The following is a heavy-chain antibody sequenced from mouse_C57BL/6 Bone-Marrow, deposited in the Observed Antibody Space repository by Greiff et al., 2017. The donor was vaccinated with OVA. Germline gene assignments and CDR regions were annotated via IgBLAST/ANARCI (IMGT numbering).Heavy chain of an antibody. Sequence: VQLVESGAELARPGASVKLSCKASGYTFTSYGISWVKQRTGQGLEWIGEIYPRSGNTYYNEKFKGKATLTADKSSSTAYMELRSLTSEDSAVYFCAREGNTGYFDYWGQGTTLTVSS. J-gene: IGHJ2*01. CDR3: AREGNTGYFDY. CDR1: GYTFTSYG. V-gene: IGHV1-81*01. CDR2: IYPRSGNT.